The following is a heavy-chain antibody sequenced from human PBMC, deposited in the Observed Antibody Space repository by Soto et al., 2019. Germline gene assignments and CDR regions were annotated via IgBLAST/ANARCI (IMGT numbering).Heavy chain of an antibody. V-gene: IGHV3-73*01. CDR1: GFTFSGSA. J-gene: IGHJ6*02. D-gene: IGHD4-4*01. CDR2: IRSKANSYAT. Sequence: PGGSLRLSCAASGFTFSGSAMHWVRQASGKGLEWVGRIRSKANSYATAYAASVKGRFTISRDDSKNTAYLQMNSLKTEDTAVYYCTRPGQHTVTTEGLGYYYGMDVWGQGTTVTVSS. CDR3: TRPGQHTVTTEGLGYYYGMDV.